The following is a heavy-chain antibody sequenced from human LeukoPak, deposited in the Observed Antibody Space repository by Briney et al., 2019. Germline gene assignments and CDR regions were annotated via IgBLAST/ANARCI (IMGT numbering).Heavy chain of an antibody. J-gene: IGHJ3*02. Sequence: GESLKISCKGSGYSFTSYWIGWVRQMPGKGLEWMGIIYPGDSDTRYSPSSQGQVTISADKSISTAYLQWSSLKASDTAMYYCARTDYYDSSGYYYWSDAFDIWGQGTMVTVSS. CDR3: ARTDYYDSSGYYYWSDAFDI. CDR2: IYPGDSDT. D-gene: IGHD3-22*01. V-gene: IGHV5-51*01. CDR1: GYSFTSYW.